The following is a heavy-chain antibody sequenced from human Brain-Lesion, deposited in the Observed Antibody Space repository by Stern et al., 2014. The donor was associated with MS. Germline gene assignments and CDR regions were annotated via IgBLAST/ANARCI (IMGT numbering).Heavy chain of an antibody. CDR2: VNNDGRRT. V-gene: IGHV3-74*02. CDR1: GFTFSNYW. CDR3: ARGERWFDS. D-gene: IGHD3-10*01. J-gene: IGHJ5*01. Sequence: EVQLVQSGGGLVQPGGSLRLSCAASGFTFSNYWMHWVRQAPGKGLGGVSRVNNDGRRTSYAASVKGRFTMSRDNAKNTLYLQMNSLRVEDTAIYYCARGERWFDSWGQGTLVTVSS.